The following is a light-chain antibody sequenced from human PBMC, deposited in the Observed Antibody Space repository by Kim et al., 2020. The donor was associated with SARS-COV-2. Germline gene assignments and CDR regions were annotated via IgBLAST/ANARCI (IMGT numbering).Light chain of an antibody. CDR3: QQYKTYPWT. V-gene: IGKV1-16*02. CDR1: QDIRNY. J-gene: IGKJ1*01. CDR2: GAS. Sequence: DIQMTQSPSSLSASVGDRVTITCRASQDIRNYVAWFQQKPGKVPKSLIYGASSLQSGVPSKFSGSGSGTDFTLTISSLQPEDFATYYCQQYKTYPWTFGQGTKVEIK.